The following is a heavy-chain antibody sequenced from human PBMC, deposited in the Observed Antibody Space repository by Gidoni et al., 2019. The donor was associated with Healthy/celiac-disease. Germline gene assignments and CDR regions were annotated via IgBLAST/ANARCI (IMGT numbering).Heavy chain of an antibody. D-gene: IGHD3-10*01. CDR2: ISGSGGST. Sequence: EVQLLESGGGLVQPGGSLRLSCAASGFTFTRRPLSWVRQAPGKGPRWVSAISGSGGSTYYADSVKGQFTISRDNSKNTLYLQMNSLRAEDTAVYYCAKDISRGGGIGYYYYGMDVWGQGTTVTVSS. CDR1: GFTFTRRP. V-gene: IGHV3-23*01. CDR3: AKDISRGGGIGYYYYGMDV. J-gene: IGHJ6*02.